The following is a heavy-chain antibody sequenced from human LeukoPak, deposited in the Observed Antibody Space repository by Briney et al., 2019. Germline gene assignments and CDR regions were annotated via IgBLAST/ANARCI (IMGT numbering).Heavy chain of an antibody. CDR3: ARSWLLAAAGTYDY. CDR1: GFTFGSYS. Sequence: GGSLRLSCAASGFTFGSYSMNWVRQAPGKGLEWVSSISSGSSYIYYADSVKGRFTISRDNAKNSLYLQMNSLRAEDTAVYYCARSWLLAAAGTYDYWGQGTLVTVSS. V-gene: IGHV3-21*01. D-gene: IGHD6-13*01. J-gene: IGHJ4*02. CDR2: ISSGSSYI.